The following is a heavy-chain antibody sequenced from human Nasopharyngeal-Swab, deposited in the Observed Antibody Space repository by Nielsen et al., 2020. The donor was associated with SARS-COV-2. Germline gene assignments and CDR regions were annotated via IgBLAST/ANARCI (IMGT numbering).Heavy chain of an antibody. D-gene: IGHD1-1*01. CDR1: GFTFSSYW. J-gene: IGHJ6*02. CDR2: IKQDGSAK. CDR3: ARDSYNNGTGDYYYGMDV. Sequence: GGSLRLSCAASGFTFSSYWMSWVRQAPGKGLEWVANIKQDGSAKYYVDSVKGRFTISRDNAKNSLYLQMNSLRAEDTAVYYCARDSYNNGTGDYYYGMDVWGQGTTVTVSS. V-gene: IGHV3-7*03.